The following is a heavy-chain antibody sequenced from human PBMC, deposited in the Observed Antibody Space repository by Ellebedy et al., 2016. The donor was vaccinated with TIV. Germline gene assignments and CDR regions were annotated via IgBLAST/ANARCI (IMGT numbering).Heavy chain of an antibody. J-gene: IGHJ4*02. D-gene: IGHD2-2*01. CDR1: GFTVSNNY. CDR2: IYSVDTT. V-gene: IGHV3-53*01. Sequence: GESLKISCAASGFTVSNNYMSWVRQAPGKGLEWVSLIYSVDTTQSADSVKGRFTISRDNSKNTVYLQMNSLRAEDTAVYYCAGGPSRGYWGRGTLVTVSS. CDR3: AGGPSRGY.